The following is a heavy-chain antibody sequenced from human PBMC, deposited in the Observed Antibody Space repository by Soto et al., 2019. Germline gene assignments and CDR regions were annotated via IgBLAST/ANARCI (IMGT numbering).Heavy chain of an antibody. CDR2: ISPSFGAA. V-gene: IGHV1-69*06. Sequence: QVQLVQSGAEVKKPGSSVKVSCKASGGTFSSYAISWVRQAPGHGLEWMGGISPSFGAATYAQKFQGRVTISADKSTSTASMELRSLTSEDTAVYYCARKGYYYYSSGYQDAFDIWGQGTMVTVSS. D-gene: IGHD3-22*01. CDR1: GGTFSSYA. CDR3: ARKGYYYYSSGYQDAFDI. J-gene: IGHJ3*02.